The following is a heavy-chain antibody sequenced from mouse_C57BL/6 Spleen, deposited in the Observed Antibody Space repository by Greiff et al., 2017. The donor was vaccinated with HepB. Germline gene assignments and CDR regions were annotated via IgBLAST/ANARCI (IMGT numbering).Heavy chain of an antibody. CDR2: IDPSDSET. D-gene: IGHD4-1*01. V-gene: IGHV1-52*01. Sequence: QVQLQQPGAELVRPGSSVKLSCKASGYTFTSYWMHWVKQRPIQGLEWIGNIDPSDSETHYNQKFKDKATLTVDKSSSTAYMQLSSLTSEDSAVYYCARRGTGTRWCFDVWGTGTTVTVSS. CDR3: ARRGTGTRWCFDV. CDR1: GYTFTSYW. J-gene: IGHJ1*03.